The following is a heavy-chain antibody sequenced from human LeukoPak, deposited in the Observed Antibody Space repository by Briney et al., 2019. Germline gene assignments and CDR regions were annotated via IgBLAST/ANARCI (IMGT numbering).Heavy chain of an antibody. V-gene: IGHV4-59*08. CDR3: ARYLLYAFDI. J-gene: IGHJ3*02. CDR2: VYYTGST. D-gene: IGHD2-8*01. CDR1: GGSISSYY. Sequence: PSETLSLTCTVSGGSISSYYWSWIRQPPGKGLEWIGYVYYTGSTNYNPSLKSRVTISRDTSKNQFSLKLSSVTAADTAVYYCARYLLYAFDIWGQGTMVTVSS.